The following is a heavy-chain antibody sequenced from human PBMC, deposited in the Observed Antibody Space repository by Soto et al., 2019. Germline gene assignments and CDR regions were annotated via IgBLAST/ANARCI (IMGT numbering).Heavy chain of an antibody. J-gene: IGHJ4*02. CDR3: VKRICRNCPWSS. D-gene: IGHD2-15*01. V-gene: IGHV3-23*01. CDR1: IFTFNNIP. Sequence: EVHLLESGGGLVQPGGSLRLSCEASIFTFNNIPMGWVRQAPGKGLKYVSSINESGDSTFYADSVKGRFTISRDNSKSTMHLQMNSLRADDTAVYYCVKRICRNCPWSSWGQGTLVTVSP. CDR2: INESGDST.